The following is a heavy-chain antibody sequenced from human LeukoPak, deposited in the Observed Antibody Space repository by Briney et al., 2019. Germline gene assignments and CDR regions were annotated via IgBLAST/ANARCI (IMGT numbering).Heavy chain of an antibody. CDR3: ARLDSSGYYGMNWFDP. CDR1: GGSISSSSYY. J-gene: IGHJ5*02. Sequence: SETLSLTCTVSGGSISSSSYYWGWIRQPPGKGLEWIGSIYYSGSTYYNPSLKSRVTISVDTSKNQFSLKLSSVTAADTAVYYCARLDSSGYYGMNWFDPWGQGTLVTVSS. D-gene: IGHD3-22*01. V-gene: IGHV4-39*01. CDR2: IYYSGST.